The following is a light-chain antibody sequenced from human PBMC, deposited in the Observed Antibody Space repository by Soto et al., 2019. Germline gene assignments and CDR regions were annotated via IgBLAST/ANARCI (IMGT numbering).Light chain of an antibody. V-gene: IGLV2-14*01. J-gene: IGLJ1*01. CDR3: SSYTDSTTYV. Sequence: QSVLTQPASVSGSPGQSITISCTGTSSDVGTRNFVSWYQQHPGKAPKLMIYQVTNRPSGVSNRFSGSKSGNTASLTISGLQAEDEADYYCSSYTDSTTYVFGTGTKVTVL. CDR2: QVT. CDR1: SSDVGTRNF.